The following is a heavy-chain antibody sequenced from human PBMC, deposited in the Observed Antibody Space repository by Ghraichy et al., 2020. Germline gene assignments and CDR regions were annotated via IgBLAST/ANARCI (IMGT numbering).Heavy chain of an antibody. V-gene: IGHV4-4*02. CDR2: IYHSGST. CDR1: GGSISSSNW. D-gene: IGHD3-10*01. J-gene: IGHJ6*02. CDR3: ARDALITMVRGNTKNYYYGMDV. Sequence: TLSLTCAVSGGSISSSNWWSWVRQPPGKGLEWIGEIYHSGSTNYNPSLKSRVTISVDKSKNQFSLKLSSVTAADTAVYYCARDALITMVRGNTKNYYYGMDVWGQGTTVTVSS.